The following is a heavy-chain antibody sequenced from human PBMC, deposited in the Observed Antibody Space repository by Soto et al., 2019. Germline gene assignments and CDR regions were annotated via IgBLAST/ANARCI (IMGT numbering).Heavy chain of an antibody. V-gene: IGHV1-18*01. J-gene: IGHJ6*02. Sequence: QVQLVQSGAEVKKPGASVKVSCKASGYTFTSYGISWVRQAPGQGLEWMGWISAYNGNTNYAQKLQGRVTMTTDTSTSTAYMELRSLRSDDTAVYYCARVRSGWYLGDYYGMDVWGQGTTVTVSS. CDR3: ARVRSGWYLGDYYGMDV. CDR1: GYTFTSYG. CDR2: ISAYNGNT. D-gene: IGHD6-19*01.